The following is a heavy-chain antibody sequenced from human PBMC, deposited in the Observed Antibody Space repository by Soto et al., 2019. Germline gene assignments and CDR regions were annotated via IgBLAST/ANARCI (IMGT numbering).Heavy chain of an antibody. CDR1: GFTFSSYS. V-gene: IGHV3-21*01. CDR2: ISSSSSYI. Sequence: EVQLVESGGGLVKPGGSLRLSCAASGFTFSSYSMTWVRQAPGKGLEWVSSISSSSSYIYYADSVKGRFTISRDNAKNSLYHQMNSLRAEDTAVYYCERYSKAGDYSNYDYWCQVTLVTFSS. J-gene: IGHJ4*02. D-gene: IGHD4-4*01. CDR3: ERYSKAGDYSNYDY.